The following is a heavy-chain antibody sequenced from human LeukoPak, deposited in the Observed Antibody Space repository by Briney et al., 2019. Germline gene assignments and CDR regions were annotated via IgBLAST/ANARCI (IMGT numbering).Heavy chain of an antibody. V-gene: IGHV3-23*01. CDR2: ISGSGGST. CDR1: GFTFSSYA. J-gene: IGHJ4*02. CDR3: AKRKSIAAAAAYYFDY. Sequence: GGSLRLSCAASGFTFSSYAMSWVRQAPGKGLERVSGISGSGGSTNYADSVKGRFTISRDNSKNTLFLQMNSLRAEDTAVYYCAKRKSIAAAAAYYFDYWGQGTLVTVSS. D-gene: IGHD6-13*01.